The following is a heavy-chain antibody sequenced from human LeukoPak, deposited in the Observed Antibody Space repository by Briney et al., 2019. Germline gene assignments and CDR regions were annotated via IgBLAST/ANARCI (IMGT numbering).Heavy chain of an antibody. Sequence: GESLKISCKGSGYSFTSYWIGWVRQMPGKSLEWMGIIYPGDSDTRYSPSFQGQVTISADKSIRTAYLQLSSLKASDTAIYYCARPSTTVDWYFDLWGRGTLVTVSS. D-gene: IGHD4-17*01. V-gene: IGHV5-51*01. J-gene: IGHJ2*01. CDR3: ARPSTTVDWYFDL. CDR1: GYSFTSYW. CDR2: IYPGDSDT.